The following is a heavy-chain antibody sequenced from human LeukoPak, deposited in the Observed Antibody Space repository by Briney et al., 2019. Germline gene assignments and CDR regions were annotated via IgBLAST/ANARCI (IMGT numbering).Heavy chain of an antibody. D-gene: IGHD5-18*01. CDR3: ARDLGGYNYGYSFDY. J-gene: IGHJ4*02. CDR1: GGSISGYY. Sequence: PSETLSLTCTVSGGSISGYYWNWIRQPAGKGLEWIGRIYTSGSTNYNPSLKSRFTMSVDTSKNQFSLKLFSVTAADTAVYYCARDLGGYNYGYSFDYWGQGTLVTVSS. V-gene: IGHV4-4*07. CDR2: IYTSGST.